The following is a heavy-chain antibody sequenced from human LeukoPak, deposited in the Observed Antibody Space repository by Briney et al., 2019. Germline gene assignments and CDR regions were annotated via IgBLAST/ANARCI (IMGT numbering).Heavy chain of an antibody. CDR1: GYTFTSYG. J-gene: IGHJ4*02. D-gene: IGHD3-22*01. CDR2: ISAYNGNT. Sequence: ASVKVSCKASGYTFTSYGISWVRQAPGQGLEWMGWISAYNGNTNYAQKLQGRVTMTTDTSTSTAYMEPRSLRSDDTAVYYCARARDYYDSSGYYSDWGQGTLVTVSS. CDR3: ARARDYYDSSGYYSD. V-gene: IGHV1-18*01.